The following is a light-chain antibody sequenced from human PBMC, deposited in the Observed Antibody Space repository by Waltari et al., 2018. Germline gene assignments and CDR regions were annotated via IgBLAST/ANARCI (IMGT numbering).Light chain of an antibody. V-gene: IGLV2-14*03. CDR1: SSDVGGYHY. Sequence: QSALTQPASVSGSPGQSITISCTGTSSDVGGYHYVSWYQQHPGKAPKLIIYDVSERPSGVSTRFSGSKSGNTASLTISGLQAEDEADYYCSSYRTTTTRLFGGGTKVTVL. J-gene: IGLJ2*01. CDR2: DVS. CDR3: SSYRTTTTRL.